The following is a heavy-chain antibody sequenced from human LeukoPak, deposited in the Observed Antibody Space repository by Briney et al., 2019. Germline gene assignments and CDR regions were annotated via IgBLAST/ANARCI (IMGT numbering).Heavy chain of an antibody. CDR2: IIPIFGTA. Sequence: SVKVSCKASGGTFSSYAISWVRQAPGQRLEWMGGIIPIFGTANYAQKFQGRVTITADESTSTAYMELSSLRSEDTAVYDCARDKTTDYYVSGSLDYWGQGTLVTVSS. CDR3: ARDKTTDYYVSGSLDY. D-gene: IGHD3-10*01. V-gene: IGHV1-69*01. J-gene: IGHJ4*02. CDR1: GGTFSSYA.